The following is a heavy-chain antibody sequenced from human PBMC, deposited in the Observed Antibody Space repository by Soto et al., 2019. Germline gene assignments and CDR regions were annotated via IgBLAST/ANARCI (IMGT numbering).Heavy chain of an antibody. J-gene: IGHJ4*02. V-gene: IGHV4-30-2*01. D-gene: IGHD2-2*01. CDR3: ARGGLYCSSTSCFPDY. CDR1: GGSISSGGYS. CDR2: IYHSGST. Sequence: QLQLQESGSGLVKPSQTLSLTCAVSGGSISSGGYSWSWIRQPPGKGLEWIGYIYHSGSTYYNPSLKSRVTISVDRSKNQLSLKLSSVTAADTAVYYCARGGLYCSSTSCFPDYWGQGTLVTVSS.